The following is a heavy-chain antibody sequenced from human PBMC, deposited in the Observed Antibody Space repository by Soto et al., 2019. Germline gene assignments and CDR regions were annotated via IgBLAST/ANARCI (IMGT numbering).Heavy chain of an antibody. Sequence: SETLSLTCTVSGGSISSSSYYWGWIRQPPGKGLEWIGSIYYSGSTYYNPSLKSRVTISVDTSKNQFSLKLSSVTAADTAVYYCARNHRYMAHGMDVWGQGTTVTVSS. CDR1: GGSISSSSYY. V-gene: IGHV4-39*01. CDR2: IYYSGST. D-gene: IGHD3-16*02. J-gene: IGHJ6*02. CDR3: ARNHRYMAHGMDV.